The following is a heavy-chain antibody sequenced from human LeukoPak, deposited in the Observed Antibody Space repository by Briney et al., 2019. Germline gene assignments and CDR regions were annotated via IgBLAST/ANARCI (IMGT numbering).Heavy chain of an antibody. D-gene: IGHD2-2*01. CDR1: GXTFSSYS. CDR3: ARDRVVPAARYFDY. V-gene: IGHV3-21*01. J-gene: IGHJ4*02. Sequence: NPGGSLRLSRAASGXTFSSYSMNWVRQAPGKGLEWVSSISSSSSYIYYADSVKGRFTISRDNAKNSLYLQMNSLRAEDTAVYYCARDRVVPAARYFDYWGQGTLVTVSS. CDR2: ISSSSSYI.